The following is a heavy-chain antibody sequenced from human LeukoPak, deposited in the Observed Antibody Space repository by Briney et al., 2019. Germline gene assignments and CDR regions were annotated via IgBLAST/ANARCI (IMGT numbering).Heavy chain of an antibody. CDR3: AKCGSSGCHLIDY. CDR1: GFTFSDYY. D-gene: IGHD5-12*01. V-gene: IGHV3-11*03. Sequence: GGSLRLSCAASGFTFSDYYMSWIRQAPGKGLEWVSYISSSSSYTNYADSVKGRFTISRDNSKNTLYLQMDTLRAEDTAVYYCAKCGSSGCHLIDYWGQGTLVTVSS. CDR2: ISSSSSYT. J-gene: IGHJ4*02.